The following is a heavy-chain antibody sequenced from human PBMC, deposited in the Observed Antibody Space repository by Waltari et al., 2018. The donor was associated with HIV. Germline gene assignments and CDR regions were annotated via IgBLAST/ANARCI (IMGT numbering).Heavy chain of an antibody. CDR2: IYTSGST. V-gene: IGHV4-4*07. Sequence: QVQLQESGPGLVKPSETLSLTCTVSGGSISSYYWSWIRQPAGKGMEWIGRIYTSGSTNHTPSRKSRVTMSVDTSKNQFSLKLSSVTAADTAVYYCAGEGELYQGDDYWDQGTLVTVSS. J-gene: IGHJ4*02. CDR1: GGSISSYY. CDR3: AGEGELYQGDDY. D-gene: IGHD3-16*01.